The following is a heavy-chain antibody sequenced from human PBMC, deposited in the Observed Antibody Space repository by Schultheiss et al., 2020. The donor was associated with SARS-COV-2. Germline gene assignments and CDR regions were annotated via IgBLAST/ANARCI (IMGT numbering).Heavy chain of an antibody. V-gene: IGHV3-23*01. Sequence: GGSLRLSCATSAFASSRFTMSWIRQAPGKGLEWVSSIRGTTDNTDYADSVKGRFTVSRDNSKNTLYLQMNSLRAEDTAVYYCAKLWHTIFGVVTSKKEDFDYWGQGTLVTVSS. CDR3: AKLWHTIFGVVTSKKEDFDY. D-gene: IGHD3-3*01. J-gene: IGHJ4*02. CDR2: IRGTTDNT. CDR1: AFASSRFT.